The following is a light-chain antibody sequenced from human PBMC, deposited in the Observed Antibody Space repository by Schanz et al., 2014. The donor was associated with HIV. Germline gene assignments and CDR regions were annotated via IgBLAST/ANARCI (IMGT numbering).Light chain of an antibody. Sequence: EIVLTQSPGTLSLSQGERATLSCRASQSVSSSYLAWYQQKPGQAPRLLIYGASSRATGIPDRFSGSGSGTDFTITISRLEPEDFAVYYCQQYGSSPPMYTFGQGTKLEIK. CDR1: QSVSSSY. CDR3: QQYGSSPPMYT. V-gene: IGKV3-20*01. CDR2: GAS. J-gene: IGKJ2*01.